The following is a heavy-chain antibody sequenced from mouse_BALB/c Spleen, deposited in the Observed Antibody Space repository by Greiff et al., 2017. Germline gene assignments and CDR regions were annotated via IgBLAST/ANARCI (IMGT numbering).Heavy chain of an antibody. CDR3: ARSYYYGSSPHYYAMDY. CDR2: IWGDGST. Sequence: VQRVESGPGLVAPSQSLSITCTVSGFSLTGYGVNWVRQPPGKGLEWLGMIWGDGSTDYNSALKSRLSISKDNSKSQVFLKMNSLQTDDTARYYCARSYYYGSSPHYYAMDYWGQGTSVTVSS. D-gene: IGHD1-1*01. V-gene: IGHV2-6-7*01. J-gene: IGHJ4*01. CDR1: GFSLTGYG.